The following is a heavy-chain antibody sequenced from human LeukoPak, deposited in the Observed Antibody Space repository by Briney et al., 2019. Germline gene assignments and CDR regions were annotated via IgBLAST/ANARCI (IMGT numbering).Heavy chain of an antibody. CDR2: ISHDGSNK. J-gene: IGHJ5*02. CDR3: AKPHLRLVQPDNWFDP. Sequence: GGSLRLSCAASGFTFSSYGMHWVRQAPGKGLEWVAVISHDGSNKYYADSVKGRFTISRDNSKNTLYLQMNSLRAEDTAVYYCAKPHLRLVQPDNWFDPWGQGTLVTVSS. D-gene: IGHD6-19*01. V-gene: IGHV3-30*18. CDR1: GFTFSSYG.